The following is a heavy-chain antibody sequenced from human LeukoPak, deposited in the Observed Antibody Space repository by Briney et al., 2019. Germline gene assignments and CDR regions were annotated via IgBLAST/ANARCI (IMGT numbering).Heavy chain of an antibody. CDR2: ISSNGGST. J-gene: IGHJ4*02. Sequence: GGSLRLSXAASGFTFSSYAMHWVRQAPGKGLEYVSAISSNGGSTYYANSVKGRFTISRDNSKNTLYLQMGSLRAEDMAVYYCARGYCTNGVCYPFFDYWGQGTLVTVSS. CDR1: GFTFSSYA. D-gene: IGHD2-8*01. CDR3: ARGYCTNGVCYPFFDY. V-gene: IGHV3-64*01.